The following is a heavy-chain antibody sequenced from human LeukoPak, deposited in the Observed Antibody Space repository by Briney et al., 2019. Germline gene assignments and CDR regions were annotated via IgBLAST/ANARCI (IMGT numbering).Heavy chain of an antibody. CDR2: IRSKPSSYTT. V-gene: IGHV3-73*01. Sequence: GGSLKLSSTASGFDFSGFYMHWVRQASGRGLEWVGLIRSKPSSYTTVYAASVKGRFTISRDDSKSTAYLQMNSLKAEDTAVYYCTRQDCSGGSCSYVDYWGQGTLVTVSS. J-gene: IGHJ4*02. D-gene: IGHD2-15*01. CDR1: GFDFSGFY. CDR3: TRQDCSGGSCSYVDY.